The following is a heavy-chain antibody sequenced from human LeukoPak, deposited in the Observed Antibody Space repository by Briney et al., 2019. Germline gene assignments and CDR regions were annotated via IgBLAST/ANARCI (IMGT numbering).Heavy chain of an antibody. CDR2: IYSGGST. CDR3: ARLYCSGGSCYLDY. CDR1: GFNVSSNY. D-gene: IGHD2-15*01. Sequence: PGGSLRLSCAAPGFNVSSNYMSWVRQAPGKGLERDSIIYSGGSTYYAESVKGRFTISRDNSKNTLYLQMNSLRAEDTAVYYCARLYCSGGSCYLDYWGQGTLVTVSS. J-gene: IGHJ4*02. V-gene: IGHV3-53*01.